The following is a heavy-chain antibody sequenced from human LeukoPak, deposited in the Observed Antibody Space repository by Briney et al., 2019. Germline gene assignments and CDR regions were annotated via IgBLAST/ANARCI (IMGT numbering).Heavy chain of an antibody. V-gene: IGHV3-30*19. CDR2: ISYDGSNK. Sequence: GGSLRLSCAASGFPFSGSGMHWVRQAPGKGLEWVAVISYDGSNKYYADSVKGRFTISRDNSKNTLYLQMNSLRAEDTAVYYCARAQQDIVVVVASYYFDYWGQGTLVTVSS. J-gene: IGHJ4*02. D-gene: IGHD2-15*01. CDR3: ARAQQDIVVVVASYYFDY. CDR1: GFPFSGSG.